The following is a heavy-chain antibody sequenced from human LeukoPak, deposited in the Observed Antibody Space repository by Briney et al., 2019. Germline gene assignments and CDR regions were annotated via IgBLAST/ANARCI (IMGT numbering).Heavy chain of an antibody. CDR1: GYTFTSYD. CDR3: ARVIGNMVRGVILVY. V-gene: IGHV1-8*01. J-gene: IGHJ4*02. CDR2: MNPNSGNT. Sequence: ASVKVSCKASGYTFTSYDLNWVRPATGQGLEWMGWMNPNSGNTDYAQKFQGRVTMTRNTSISTAYMELSSLRSEDTAVYYCARVIGNMVRGVILVYWGQGTLVTVSS. D-gene: IGHD3-10*01.